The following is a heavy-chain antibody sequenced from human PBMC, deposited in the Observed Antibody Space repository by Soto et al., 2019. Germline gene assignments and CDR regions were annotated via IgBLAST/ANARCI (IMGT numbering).Heavy chain of an antibody. Sequence: GASVEVSCKASGYTFTGYYMHWVRQAPGQGLEWMGWINPSSGGTNYAQKFQGRVTMTRDTSISTAYMELSRLRSDDTAVYYCARVLYYGSGTPFDYWGQGTLVTVSS. CDR3: ARVLYYGSGTPFDY. V-gene: IGHV1-2*02. D-gene: IGHD3-10*01. J-gene: IGHJ4*02. CDR1: GYTFTGYY. CDR2: INPSSGGT.